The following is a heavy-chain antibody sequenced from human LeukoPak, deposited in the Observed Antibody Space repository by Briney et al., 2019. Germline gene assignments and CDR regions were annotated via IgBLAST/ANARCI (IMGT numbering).Heavy chain of an antibody. J-gene: IGHJ5*02. CDR2: IYYSGST. D-gene: IGHD3-10*01. CDR1: GGSISSGGYY. Sequence: PSQTLSLICTVSGGSISSGGYYWSWIREHPWKGLELIGYIYYSGSTYYNPSLKSRVTISVDTSKRQFSLKLSSVTAADTAVYYCARSPRYTMVRGVIDLWGQGTLVTVSS. CDR3: ARSPRYTMVRGVIDL. V-gene: IGHV4-31*03.